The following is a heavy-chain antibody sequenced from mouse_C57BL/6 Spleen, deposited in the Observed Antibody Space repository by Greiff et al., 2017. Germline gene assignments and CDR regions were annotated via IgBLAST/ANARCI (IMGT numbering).Heavy chain of an antibody. CDR3: ARTRTPSTVVRGWYFDV. D-gene: IGHD1-1*01. Sequence: EVQLQQSGPELVKPGASVKIPCKASGYTFTDYNMDWVKQSHGKSLEWIGDINPNNGGTIYNQKFKGKATLTVDKSSSTAYMELRSLTSEDTAVYYCARTRTPSTVVRGWYFDVWGTGTTGTVSS. CDR1: GYTFTDYN. CDR2: INPNNGGT. J-gene: IGHJ1*03. V-gene: IGHV1-18*01.